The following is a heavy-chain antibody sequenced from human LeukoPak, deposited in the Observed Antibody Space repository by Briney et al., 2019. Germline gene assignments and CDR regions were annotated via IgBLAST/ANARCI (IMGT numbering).Heavy chain of an antibody. CDR3: ARLGYCSSASCGPLDY. V-gene: IGHV4-30-4*01. J-gene: IGHJ4*02. Sequence: SETLSLTCTVSGASISSGDHYWSWIRQPPGKGLEYIGYIYYSGNTYYNPSLESRVTISLDTSKNHFSLKLNSVTAADTALYYCARLGYCSSASCGPLDYWGQGTLVTVSS. CDR2: IYYSGNT. D-gene: IGHD2-2*01. CDR1: GASISSGDHY.